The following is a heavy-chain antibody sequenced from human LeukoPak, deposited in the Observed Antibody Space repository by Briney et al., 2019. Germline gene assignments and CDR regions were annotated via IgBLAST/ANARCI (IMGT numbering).Heavy chain of an antibody. Sequence: GRSLRLSCAASGFTFSTYAMHWVRQAPGEGLEWLAVISSDGSLEYYADSVKGRFTISRDNSKNTLYLQMNSLRPEDTAVYFCARDPVPAAARHFDYWGQGTLVTVSS. D-gene: IGHD2-2*01. V-gene: IGHV3-30-3*01. CDR3: ARDPVPAAARHFDY. CDR1: GFTFSTYA. CDR2: ISSDGSLE. J-gene: IGHJ4*02.